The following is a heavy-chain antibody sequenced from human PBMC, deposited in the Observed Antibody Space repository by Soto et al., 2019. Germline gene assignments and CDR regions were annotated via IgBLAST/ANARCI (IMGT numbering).Heavy chain of an antibody. Sequence: PGGSLRLSCVVSGFTITNNYMSWVRQAPGKGLEWVSIIYDDGSTYYSDSVKGRFTISRDNSKNTVYLQMNSLRAEDTALYYCANMPPAFYWGQGTLVTVSS. V-gene: IGHV3-66*01. J-gene: IGHJ4*02. D-gene: IGHD2-2*01. CDR3: ANMPPAFY. CDR1: GFTITNNY. CDR2: IYDDGST.